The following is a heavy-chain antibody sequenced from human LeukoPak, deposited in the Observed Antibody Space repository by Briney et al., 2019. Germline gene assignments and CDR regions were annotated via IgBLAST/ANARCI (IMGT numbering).Heavy chain of an antibody. CDR3: ARHGIDNYDPGAYSNWFDP. D-gene: IGHD3-16*01. J-gene: IGHJ5*01. V-gene: IGHV4-39*01. CDR2: IYYSGST. Sequence: SETLSLTCTVSGDSMSSSSYYWGWIRQPPGKGLEWIASIYYSGSTFYNPSLRSRVTISVDKSRNRFSLKLSSVTASDTSVYYCARHGIDNYDPGAYSNWFDPWGQGTLVTVSS. CDR1: GDSMSSSSYY.